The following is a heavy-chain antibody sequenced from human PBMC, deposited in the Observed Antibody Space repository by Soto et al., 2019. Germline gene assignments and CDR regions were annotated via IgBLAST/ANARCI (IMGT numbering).Heavy chain of an antibody. D-gene: IGHD4-17*01. V-gene: IGHV4-39*01. CDR2: IHYSGST. J-gene: IGHJ4*02. Sequence: PSETLSLTCTVSGDSISSPDYYWSWIRQPPGKGLEWFGNIHYSGSTYYNPSLKSRVTISVDASKNQFSLKLSSVTAADTAVYYCARHRYGDYDKTQFDYWGQGTLVTVSS. CDR3: ARHRYGDYDKTQFDY. CDR1: GDSISSPDYY.